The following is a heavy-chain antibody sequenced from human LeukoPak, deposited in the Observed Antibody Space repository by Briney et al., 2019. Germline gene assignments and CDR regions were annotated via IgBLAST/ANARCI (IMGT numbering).Heavy chain of an antibody. D-gene: IGHD1-1*01. CDR1: GGSISSGSYY. Sequence: SETLSLTCTVSGGSISSGSYYWSWLRQPAGKGLEWIGRIYTSGSTNYNPSLKSRVTISVDTSKNQFSLKLSSVTAADTAVYYCARARRWNAAVEGWWFDPWGQGTLVTVSS. J-gene: IGHJ5*02. CDR3: ARARRWNAAVEGWWFDP. V-gene: IGHV4-61*02. CDR2: IYTSGST.